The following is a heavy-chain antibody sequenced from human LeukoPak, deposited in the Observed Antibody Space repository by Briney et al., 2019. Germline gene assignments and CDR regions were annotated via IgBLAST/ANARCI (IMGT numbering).Heavy chain of an antibody. CDR1: GFTFSSYA. D-gene: IGHD3-3*01. Sequence: PGGSLRLSCAASGFTFSSYAMSWVRQAPGKGLEWVSAISGSGGSTYYADSVKGRFTISRDNSKNTLYLQMNSLRAEDTAVYYCAKEKKILEWLLAHNWFDPWGQGTLVTVSS. CDR2: ISGSGGST. CDR3: AKEKKILEWLLAHNWFDP. J-gene: IGHJ5*02. V-gene: IGHV3-23*01.